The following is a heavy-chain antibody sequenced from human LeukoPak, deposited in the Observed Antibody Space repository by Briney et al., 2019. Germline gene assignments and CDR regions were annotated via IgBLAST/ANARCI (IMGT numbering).Heavy chain of an antibody. Sequence: PGGSLRLSCTASGFTFSGYWMSWVRQAPGKGLEWVANIKQDGSEKYYVDSVKGRFTISRDNAKNSLYLQMNSLRAEDTAVYYCARYDSSGYYSRGSYYYGMDVWGQGTTVTVSS. V-gene: IGHV3-7*01. CDR2: IKQDGSEK. D-gene: IGHD3-22*01. CDR3: ARYDSSGYYSRGSYYYGMDV. CDR1: GFTFSGYW. J-gene: IGHJ6*02.